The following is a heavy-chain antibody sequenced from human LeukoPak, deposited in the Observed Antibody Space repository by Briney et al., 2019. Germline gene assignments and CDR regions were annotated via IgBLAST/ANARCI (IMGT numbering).Heavy chain of an antibody. V-gene: IGHV4-4*07. Sequence: SETLSLTCTVSGGSIGSYYWSWIRQPAGKGLEWIGRIYTSGSTNYNPSLKSRVTMSVDTSKNQFSLKLSSVTAADTAVYYCASGYDSSGYYREYGMDVWGQGTTVTVSS. CDR1: GGSIGSYY. J-gene: IGHJ6*02. CDR2: IYTSGST. D-gene: IGHD3-22*01. CDR3: ASGYDSSGYYREYGMDV.